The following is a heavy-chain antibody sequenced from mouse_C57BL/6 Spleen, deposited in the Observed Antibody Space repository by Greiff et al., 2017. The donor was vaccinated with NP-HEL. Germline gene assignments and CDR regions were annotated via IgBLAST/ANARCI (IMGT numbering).Heavy chain of an antibody. J-gene: IGHJ4*01. V-gene: IGHV5-4*01. D-gene: IGHD1-1*01. CDR3: AREIYYYGSSDAMDY. Sequence: EVQGVESGGGLVKPGGSLKLSCAASGFTFSSYAMSWVRQTPEKRLEWVATISDGGSYTYYTDNVKGRFTISRDNAKNNLYLQMSQLKSEDTAMYYCAREIYYYGSSDAMDYWGQGTSVTVSS. CDR2: ISDGGSYT. CDR1: GFTFSSYA.